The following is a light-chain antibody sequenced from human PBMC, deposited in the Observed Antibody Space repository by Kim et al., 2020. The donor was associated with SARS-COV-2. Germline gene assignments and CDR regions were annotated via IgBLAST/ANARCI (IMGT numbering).Light chain of an antibody. CDR1: QSVGSNF. J-gene: IGKJ4*01. Sequence: EIVLTQSPGTLSLSPGERATLSCRASQSVGSNFFAWYQQKPGQAPRLLIFGASSRATGIPDRFSGSGSGTDFTLTISRLEPEDSAVYYCQQYIGTPLTFGGGTKVDIK. V-gene: IGKV3-20*01. CDR2: GAS. CDR3: QQYIGTPLT.